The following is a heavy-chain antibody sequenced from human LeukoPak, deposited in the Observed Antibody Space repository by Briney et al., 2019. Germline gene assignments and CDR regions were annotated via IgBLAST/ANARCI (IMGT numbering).Heavy chain of an antibody. V-gene: IGHV1-69*04. CDR2: IIPILGIA. Sequence: SVKVSCKASGGTFSSYAISWVRQAPGQGLEWMGRIIPILGIANYAQKFQGRVTITADKSTSTAYMELSSLRSEDTAVYYCASPVEYDSSGYYYGAFDIWGQGTMVTVSS. J-gene: IGHJ3*02. D-gene: IGHD3-22*01. CDR1: GGTFSSYA. CDR3: ASPVEYDSSGYYYGAFDI.